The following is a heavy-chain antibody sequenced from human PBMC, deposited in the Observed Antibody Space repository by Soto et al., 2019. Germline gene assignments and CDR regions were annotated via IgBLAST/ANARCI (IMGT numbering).Heavy chain of an antibody. D-gene: IGHD5-12*01. V-gene: IGHV4-30-2*01. Sequence: QLQLQESGSGLVKPSQTLSLTCAVSGGSISSGGYSWSWIRQPPGKGLEWIGYIYHSGSTYYNPSLKRRVTISVDGSKTQFSLKLSSGTAADTAVYYCAAGGGLPRYYWGQGTLVTVSS. CDR1: GGSISSGGYS. CDR2: IYHSGST. CDR3: AAGGGLPRYY. J-gene: IGHJ4*02.